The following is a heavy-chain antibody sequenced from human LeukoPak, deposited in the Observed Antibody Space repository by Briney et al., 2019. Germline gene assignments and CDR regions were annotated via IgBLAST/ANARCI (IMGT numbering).Heavy chain of an antibody. Sequence: QPGGSLRLSCAASGFTFSSYAMHWVRQAPGKGLEWVAVISYDGSNKYYADSVKGRFTISRDNSKNTLYLQMNSLRAEDTPVYYCAKDLSGPRVSCLDYWGQGTLVTVSS. J-gene: IGHJ4*02. CDR1: GFTFSSYA. D-gene: IGHD5-12*01. V-gene: IGHV3-30*04. CDR3: AKDLSGPRVSCLDY. CDR2: ISYDGSNK.